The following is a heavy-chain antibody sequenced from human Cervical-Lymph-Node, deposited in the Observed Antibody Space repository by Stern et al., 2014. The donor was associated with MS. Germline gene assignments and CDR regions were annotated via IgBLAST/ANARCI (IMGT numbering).Heavy chain of an antibody. J-gene: IGHJ4*02. CDR2: ISSSSSYI. V-gene: IGHV3-21*01. CDR1: GFTFSSYG. Sequence: EVQLVESGGGLVKPGGSLRLSCAASGFTFSSYGMNWVRQAPGKGLEWVSSISSSSSYIYYADSVKGRFTISRDNAKNSLYLQMNSLRAEDTAVYYCAREVYYYDSSGLDCWGQGTLVTVSS. D-gene: IGHD3-22*01. CDR3: AREVYYYDSSGLDC.